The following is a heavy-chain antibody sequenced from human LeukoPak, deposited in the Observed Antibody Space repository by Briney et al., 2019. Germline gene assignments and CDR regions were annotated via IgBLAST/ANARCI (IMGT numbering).Heavy chain of an antibody. Sequence: GGSLRLSCAASGFTFSDYYMSWIRQAPGKGLEWVGRIKSKIDGGTTDYAAPVKGRFTISRDDSKNTLYLQMNSLKTEDTAVYYCTTGLQLLYDGLQLDCWGQGTLVTVSS. V-gene: IGHV3-15*01. CDR2: IKSKIDGGTT. J-gene: IGHJ4*02. D-gene: IGHD2-2*02. CDR3: TTGLQLLYDGLQLDC. CDR1: GFTFSDYY.